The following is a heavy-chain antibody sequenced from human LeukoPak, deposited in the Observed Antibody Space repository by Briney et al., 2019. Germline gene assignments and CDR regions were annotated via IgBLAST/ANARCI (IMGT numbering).Heavy chain of an antibody. CDR1: GDSISSSSYY. Sequence: SETLSLTCTVSGDSISSSSYYWVWLRQPPGKGLEWIATIHYTGSTYYNPSLKSRVTISVDTPKNQFSLKLSSVTAADTAMYYCARYWGPYDNSGAYFDYWGQGTLVTVSS. V-gene: IGHV4-39*01. CDR3: ARYWGPYDNSGAYFDY. J-gene: IGHJ4*02. CDR2: IHYTGST. D-gene: IGHD3-22*01.